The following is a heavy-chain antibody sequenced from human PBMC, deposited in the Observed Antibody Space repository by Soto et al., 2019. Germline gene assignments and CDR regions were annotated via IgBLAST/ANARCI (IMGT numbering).Heavy chain of an antibody. CDR1: GGSISTGGYY. D-gene: IGHD2-21*01. J-gene: IGHJ4*02. Sequence: QVQLQESGPGLVKPSQTLSLTCTVSGGSISTGGYYWTWIRQHPGKGLEWIGYIYYSVSTDYNPSLKSRVTRSVDKAKNQFSLKLSCVTAADTAVYCCGRSLSVILFDNRGQGTLVTVSS. CDR2: IYYSVST. V-gene: IGHV4-31*03. CDR3: GRSLSVILFDN.